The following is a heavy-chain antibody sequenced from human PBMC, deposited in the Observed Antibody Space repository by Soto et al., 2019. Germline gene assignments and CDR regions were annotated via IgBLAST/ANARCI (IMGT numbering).Heavy chain of an antibody. D-gene: IGHD5-12*01. CDR1: GGTFSSFA. V-gene: IGHV1-69*06. Sequence: SVKVSCKASGGTFSSFAISWVRQAPGQGLEWMGGIVPLFGTANSAQKFQGRVTITADKSTSTAYMELSSLRSEDTAVYYCARERTDGYKYYFDYWGQGTLVTVSS. CDR3: ARERTDGYKYYFDY. CDR2: IVPLFGTA. J-gene: IGHJ4*02.